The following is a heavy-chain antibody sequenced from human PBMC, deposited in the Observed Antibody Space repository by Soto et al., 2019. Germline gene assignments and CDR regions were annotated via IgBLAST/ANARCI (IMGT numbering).Heavy chain of an antibody. CDR3: ARATTGPSRGIVYHYYGMDV. CDR2: IIPVLGTA. D-gene: IGHD6-13*01. V-gene: IGHV1-69*10. J-gene: IGHJ6*02. Sequence: SVKVSCKASGGTFSSNAISWVRQAAGQGLEWMGGIIPVLGTAKYAQKFQGRVTITADKSTSTAYMEVVSLRSEDTGVYYCARATTGPSRGIVYHYYGMDVWGQGTTVTVSS. CDR1: GGTFSSNA.